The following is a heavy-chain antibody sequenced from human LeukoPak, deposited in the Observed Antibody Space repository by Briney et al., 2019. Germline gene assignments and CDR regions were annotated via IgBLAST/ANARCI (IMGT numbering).Heavy chain of an antibody. Sequence: GGSLRLSCAASGFTFSSYAMHWVRQAPGKGLEYVSAISSNGGSTYYANSVKGRFTISRDNSKNTLYLQMGSLRAEDMAVYYCARDRAAGAGNYEFDYWGQGTLVTVSS. CDR1: GFTFSSYA. D-gene: IGHD6-19*01. CDR3: ARDRAAGAGNYEFDY. CDR2: ISSNGGST. V-gene: IGHV3-64*01. J-gene: IGHJ4*02.